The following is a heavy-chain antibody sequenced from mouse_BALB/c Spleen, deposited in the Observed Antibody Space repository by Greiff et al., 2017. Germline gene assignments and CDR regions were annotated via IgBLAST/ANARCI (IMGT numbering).Heavy chain of an antibody. CDR2: IDTSDSYT. V-gene: IGHV1-69*01. CDR3: ARWPSLYDGRAY. Sequence: QVQLQQPGAELVMPGASVKMSCKASGYTFTDYWMHWVKQRPGQGLEWIGAIDTSDSYTSYNQKFKGKATLTVDESSSTAYMQLSSLTSEDSAVYYCARWPSLYDGRAYWGQGTLVTVSA. CDR1: GYTFTDYW. J-gene: IGHJ3*01. D-gene: IGHD2-3*01.